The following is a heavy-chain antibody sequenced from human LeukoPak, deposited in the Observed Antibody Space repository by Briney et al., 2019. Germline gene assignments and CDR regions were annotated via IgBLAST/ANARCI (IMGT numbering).Heavy chain of an antibody. J-gene: IGHJ6*03. CDR2: ISAYNGNT. V-gene: IGHV1-18*01. CDR3: ARAGGINYYGSGSYPHYYYYMDV. D-gene: IGHD3-10*01. CDR1: GYTFTSYG. Sequence: ASVKVSCKASGYTFTSYGISWVRQAPGQGLEWMGWISAYNGNTNYAQTPQGRVTMTTDPSTSTAYMELRSLRSDDTAVYYCARAGGINYYGSGSYPHYYYYMDVWGKGTTVTVSS.